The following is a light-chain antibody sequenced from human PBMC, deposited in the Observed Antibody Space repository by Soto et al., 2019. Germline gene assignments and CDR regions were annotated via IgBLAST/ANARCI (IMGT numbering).Light chain of an antibody. CDR1: QSVSSN. J-gene: IGKJ2*02. V-gene: IGKV3-15*01. Sequence: EIVMTQSPATLSVSPGERATLSCRASQSVSSNFAWYQQKPGQAPRLLIYGASTRATGIPARFSGSGSGTEFTLAISSLQSEDFAVYYCQQYNNWPPWTFGQGTKLESK. CDR3: QQYNNWPPWT. CDR2: GAS.